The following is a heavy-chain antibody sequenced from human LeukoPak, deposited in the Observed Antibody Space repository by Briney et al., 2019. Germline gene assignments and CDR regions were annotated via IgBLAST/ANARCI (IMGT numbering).Heavy chain of an antibody. CDR1: GGSFSGYY. CDR3: ARAPSGSRFCDY. Sequence: PSETLSLTCAVYGGSFSGYYWSWIRQPPGKGLEWIGEINHSGSTNYNPSLKSRVTILVDTSKNQFSLKLSSVTAADTAVYYCARAPSGSRFCDYWGQGTLVTVSS. D-gene: IGHD1-26*01. J-gene: IGHJ4*02. CDR2: INHSGST. V-gene: IGHV4-34*01.